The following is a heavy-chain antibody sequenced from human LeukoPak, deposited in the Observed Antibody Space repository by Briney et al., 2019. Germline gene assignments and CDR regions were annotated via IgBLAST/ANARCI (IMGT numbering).Heavy chain of an antibody. CDR1: GFTVSSNY. J-gene: IGHJ5*02. V-gene: IGHV3-53*01. D-gene: IGHD4-11*01. Sequence: GGSLRLSCAASGFTVSSNYMSWVRQAPGKGLEWVSVIYSGGSTYYADSVKGRFTISRDNSKNTLYLQMNSLRAEDTAVYYCAKTVTQPKRGFDPWGQGTLVTVSS. CDR2: IYSGGST. CDR3: AKTVTQPKRGFDP.